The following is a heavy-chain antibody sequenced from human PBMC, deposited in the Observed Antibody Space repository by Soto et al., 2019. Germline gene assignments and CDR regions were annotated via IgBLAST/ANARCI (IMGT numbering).Heavy chain of an antibody. Sequence: QVQLQESGPGLVKPSETLSLTCTVSGGSISNFYWTWIRQPPGKGLEWIGNVHYSGSTNYNPSVKXRXPXXVDTAKNQLSLNPSSVTAADTAVYYCARHKAAGSDRGGMDVWGQGTTVTVSS. V-gene: IGHV4-59*08. D-gene: IGHD6-25*01. CDR2: VHYSGST. CDR3: ARHKAAGSDRGGMDV. J-gene: IGHJ6*02. CDR1: GGSISNFY.